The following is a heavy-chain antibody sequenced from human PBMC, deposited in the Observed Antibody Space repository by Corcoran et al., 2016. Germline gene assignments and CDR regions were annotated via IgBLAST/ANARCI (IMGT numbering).Heavy chain of an antibody. J-gene: IGHJ5*02. Sequence: QVQLVQSGTGVKKPGASVKVSCKASGYTFTSYAIHWVRQAPGQSLEWMGWINAGTGNTKYSQHFQGRVSITMDTSATIAYMELSSLRSEDTAVYYCARNRATVSDSLWFDPWGQGTLVIVSS. CDR3: ARNRATVSDSLWFDP. D-gene: IGHD6-19*01. CDR1: GYTFTSYA. V-gene: IGHV1-3*01. CDR2: INAGTGNT.